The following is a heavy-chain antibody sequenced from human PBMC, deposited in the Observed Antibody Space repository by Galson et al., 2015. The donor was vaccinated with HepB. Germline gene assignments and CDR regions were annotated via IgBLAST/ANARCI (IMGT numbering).Heavy chain of an antibody. CDR2: IRYDGSNK. CDR3: AKDYCGGDCYSSVFDY. CDR1: GFTFSSYG. Sequence: SLRLSCAASGFTFSSYGMHWVRQAPGKGLEWVAFIRYDGSNKYYADSVKGRFTISRDNSKNTLYLQMNSLRAEDTAVYYCAKDYCGGDCYSSVFDYWGQGTLVTVSS. V-gene: IGHV3-30*02. J-gene: IGHJ4*02. D-gene: IGHD2-21*02.